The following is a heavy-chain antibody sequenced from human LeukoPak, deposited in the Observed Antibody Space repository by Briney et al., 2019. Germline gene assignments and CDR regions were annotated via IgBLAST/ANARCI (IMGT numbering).Heavy chain of an antibody. CDR3: AKSGSVGRWY. Sequence: PGGSLRLSCAASGFTFSSYGMHWVRQAPGKGLEWVAVISYDGSNKYYADSVKGRFTISRDNSKNTLYLQMNSLRAEDTAVYYCAKSGSVGRWYWGQGTLVTVSS. D-gene: IGHD5/OR15-5a*01. V-gene: IGHV3-30*18. CDR2: ISYDGSNK. CDR1: GFTFSSYG. J-gene: IGHJ4*02.